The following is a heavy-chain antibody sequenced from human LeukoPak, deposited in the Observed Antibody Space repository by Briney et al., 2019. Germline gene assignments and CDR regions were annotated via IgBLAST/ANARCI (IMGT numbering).Heavy chain of an antibody. CDR2: IYYTGTT. J-gene: IGHJ6*02. CDR3: AREDPQTTVPEGMDV. V-gene: IGHV4-59*01. CDR1: GGSISTYY. Sequence: SETLSLTCSVSGGSISTYYWSWIRQLPGKGLEWSWYIYYTGTTNYNPSLRSRVTISVDTSRNQFSLTLTSVTAAETAVYYCAREDPQTTVPEGMDVWGHGTTVIVSS. D-gene: IGHD4-17*01.